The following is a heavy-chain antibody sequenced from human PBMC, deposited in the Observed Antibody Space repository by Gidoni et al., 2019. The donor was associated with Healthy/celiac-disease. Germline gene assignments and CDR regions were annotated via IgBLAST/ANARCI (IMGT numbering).Heavy chain of an antibody. CDR2: IYSGGST. CDR3: ARGGYDFWSGYMDV. D-gene: IGHD3-3*01. CDR1: GFTVSSNY. V-gene: IGHV3-53*02. Sequence: EVQLVETGGGLIQPGGSLRLSCAASGFTVSSNYMSWVRQAPGKGLAWVSVIYSGGSTYYADSVKGRFTISRDNSKNTLYLQMNSLRAEDTAVYYCARGGYDFWSGYMDVWGKGTTVTVSS. J-gene: IGHJ6*03.